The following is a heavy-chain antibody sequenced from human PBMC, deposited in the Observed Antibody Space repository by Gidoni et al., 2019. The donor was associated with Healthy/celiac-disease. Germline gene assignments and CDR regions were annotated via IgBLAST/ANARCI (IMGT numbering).Heavy chain of an antibody. J-gene: IGHJ4*02. Sequence: EVQLVESGGGLVQPGRSLRLSCTDSGFTFGDYAMSWFRQAPGKGLEWVGFIRSKTYGGTTEYAASVKGRFTISRDDSKTIAYLQMNSLKTEDTAVYYCTRVPSQYYDILTGYPYFDYWGQGTLVTVSS. CDR3: TRVPSQYYDILTGYPYFDY. CDR2: IRSKTYGGTT. CDR1: GFTFGDYA. D-gene: IGHD3-9*01. V-gene: IGHV3-49*03.